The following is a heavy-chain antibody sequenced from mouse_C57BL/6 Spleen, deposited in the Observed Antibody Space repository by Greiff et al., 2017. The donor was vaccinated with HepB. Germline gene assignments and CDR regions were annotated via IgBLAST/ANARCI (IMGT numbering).Heavy chain of an antibody. V-gene: IGHV5-6*01. CDR2: ISSGGSYT. CDR1: GFTFSSYG. J-gene: IGHJ1*03. Sequence: EVQLVESGGDLVKPGGSLKLSCAASGFTFSSYGMSWVRQTPDKRLEWVATISSGGSYTYYPDSVKGRFTISRDNAKNTLYLQMSSLKSEDTAMYYCARPYSLGYFDVWGTGTTVTVSS. D-gene: IGHD2-12*01. CDR3: ARPYSLGYFDV.